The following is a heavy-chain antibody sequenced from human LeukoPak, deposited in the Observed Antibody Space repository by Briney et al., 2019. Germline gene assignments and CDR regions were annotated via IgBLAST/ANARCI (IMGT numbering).Heavy chain of an antibody. CDR3: AKLGYNSWDFDY. Sequence: PGGSLRLSCAASGFTFRNYWMSWVRQAPGKGPEWVATINQDVSQIKYVDSVKGRFTISRDNAKNSLYLQMNSLRAEDTAVYYCAKLGYNSWDFDYWGQGTVVTVSS. V-gene: IGHV3-7*01. D-gene: IGHD6-13*01. CDR2: INQDVSQI. J-gene: IGHJ4*02. CDR1: GFTFRNYW.